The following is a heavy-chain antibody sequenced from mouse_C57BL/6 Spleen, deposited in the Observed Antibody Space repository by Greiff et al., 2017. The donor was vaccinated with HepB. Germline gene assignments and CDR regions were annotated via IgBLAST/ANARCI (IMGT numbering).Heavy chain of an antibody. CDR2: IRNKANGYTT. J-gene: IGHJ2*01. Sequence: EVQVVESGGGLVQPGGSLSLSCAASGFTFTDYYMSWVRQPPGKALEWLGFIRNKANGYTTEYSASVKGRFTISRDNSQSILYLQMNALRAEDSATYYCARYSANWGFDYWGQGTTLTVSS. D-gene: IGHD4-1*01. CDR1: GFTFTDYY. CDR3: ARYSANWGFDY. V-gene: IGHV7-3*01.